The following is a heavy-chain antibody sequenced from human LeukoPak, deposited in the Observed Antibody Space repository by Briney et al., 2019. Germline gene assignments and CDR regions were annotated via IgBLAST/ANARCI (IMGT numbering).Heavy chain of an antibody. CDR3: VSDHTGHDDY. Sequence: GGSLGLSCAASGFTFSTYWMHWVRQAPGKGLVWVSRINTDGTTTTYADSVKGRFTISRDNAKNTLHLQMNSLRVEDTAVYYCVSDHTGHDDYWGQGTLVTVSS. J-gene: IGHJ4*02. V-gene: IGHV3-74*01. CDR1: GFTFSTYW. CDR2: INTDGTTT. D-gene: IGHD1-1*01.